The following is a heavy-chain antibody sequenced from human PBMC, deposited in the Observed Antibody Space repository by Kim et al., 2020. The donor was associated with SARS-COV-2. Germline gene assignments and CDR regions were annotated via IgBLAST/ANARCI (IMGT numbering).Heavy chain of an antibody. CDR1: GFTFRSYA. D-gene: IGHD1-1*01. CDR2: VSGSGGST. V-gene: IGHV3-23*01. CDR3: AKGESNNGFFFDI. Sequence: GGSLRLSCAASGFTFRSYAMSWVRQAPGKGLEWVSLVSGSGGSTYHADSVKGRFAISRDNSKKTLYLQMNSLRAEDTALYYCAKGESNNGFFFDIWGQGTMVTVSS. J-gene: IGHJ4*03.